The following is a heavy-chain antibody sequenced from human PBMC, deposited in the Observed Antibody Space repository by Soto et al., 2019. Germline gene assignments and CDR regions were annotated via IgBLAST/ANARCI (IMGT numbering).Heavy chain of an antibody. Sequence: XATLWLTCSVSGASISGSYGSWIRQSPGKGLEWLGYVYYTGSTNYSPSLRSRVSISVDTSKNEFSLRLSSVTAADKAVYFCARSVAVPGAHIDYWGQGTQVNVSS. CDR3: ARSVAVPGAHIDY. D-gene: IGHD6-19*01. J-gene: IGHJ4*02. CDR2: VYYTGST. CDR1: GASISGSY. V-gene: IGHV4-59*01.